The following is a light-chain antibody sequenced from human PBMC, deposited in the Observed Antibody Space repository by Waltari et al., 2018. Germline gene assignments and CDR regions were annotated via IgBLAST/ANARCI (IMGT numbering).Light chain of an antibody. CDR3: QQYGSSPXT. V-gene: IGKV3-20*01. J-gene: IGKJ4*01. CDR2: GAS. CDR1: QSVSSSY. Sequence: EIVLTXSPGTLSXSPGERATLSCRASQSVSSSYLAWYQQKPGQAPRLLIYGASSRATXIPDRXSGSGSGTDFTXTISRLEPEEFAVYYCQQYGSSPXTFXGGTKVEIK.